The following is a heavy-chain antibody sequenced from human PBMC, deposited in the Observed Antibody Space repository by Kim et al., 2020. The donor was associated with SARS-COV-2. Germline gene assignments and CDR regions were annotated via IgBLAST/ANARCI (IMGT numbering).Heavy chain of an antibody. CDR3: AKTVGSHYYFDN. J-gene: IGHJ4*02. Sequence: GGSLRLSCAASGFPFPSYAMSWVRQAPGKGLEWVSTIGGGGDITYYADSVKGRFTVSRDDSKNTLQLHLNNLRAEDSATYYCAKTVGSHYYFDNWGQGILVTVSS. CDR1: GFPFPSYA. V-gene: IGHV3-23*01. CDR2: IGGGGDIT. D-gene: IGHD3-10*01.